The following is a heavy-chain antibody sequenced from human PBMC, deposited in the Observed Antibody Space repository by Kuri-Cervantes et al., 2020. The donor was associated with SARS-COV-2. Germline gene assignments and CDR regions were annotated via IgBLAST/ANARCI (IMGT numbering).Heavy chain of an antibody. CDR3: AGGIAAAGYFDY. D-gene: IGHD6-13*01. J-gene: IGHJ4*02. CDR1: GGSISSSTYY. Sequence: SETLSLTCTASGGSISSSTYYWGWTRQPPGKGLEWIRYIYYSGSTNYNPSLKSRVTISVDTSKNQFSLKLSSVTAADTAVYYCAGGIAAAGYFDYWGQGTVVTVSS. CDR2: IYYSGST. V-gene: IGHV4-61*05.